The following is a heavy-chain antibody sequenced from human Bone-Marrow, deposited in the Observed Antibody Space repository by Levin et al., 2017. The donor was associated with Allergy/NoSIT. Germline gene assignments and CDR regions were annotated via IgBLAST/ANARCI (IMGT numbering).Heavy chain of an antibody. CDR2: IYSGGST. CDR3: ARAVRFGVALE. J-gene: IGHJ4*02. Sequence: GESLKISCAASGFTVSSNYMSWVRQAPGKGLEWVSVIYSGGSTYYADSVKGRFTISRDNSKNTVYLQMNSLRAEDTAVYYCARAVRFGVALEWGQGTLVTVSS. V-gene: IGHV3-53*01. CDR1: GFTVSSNY. D-gene: IGHD3-3*01.